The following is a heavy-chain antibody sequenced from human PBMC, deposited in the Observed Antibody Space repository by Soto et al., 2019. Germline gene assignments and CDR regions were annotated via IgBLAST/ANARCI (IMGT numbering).Heavy chain of an antibody. V-gene: IGHV4-31*03. Sequence: VQLQESGPGLVKPSQTLSLTCTVSGGSISSGGYYWSWIRQHPGKGLEWIGYIYYRGSTHYNTSLKSRVTISVDTSKNQFSLKLSSVTAADTAVYFCARALTTVTLFDPWGQGTLVTVSS. J-gene: IGHJ5*02. CDR1: GGSISSGGYY. D-gene: IGHD4-17*01. CDR2: IYYRGST. CDR3: ARALTTVTLFDP.